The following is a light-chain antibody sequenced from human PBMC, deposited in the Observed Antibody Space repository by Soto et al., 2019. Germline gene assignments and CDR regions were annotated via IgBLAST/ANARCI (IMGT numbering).Light chain of an antibody. V-gene: IGLV1-36*01. CDR1: SSNIGNNA. J-gene: IGLJ1*01. Sequence: QSVLTQPPSVSEAPRQRVTISCSGSSSNIGNNAVNWYQQLPGKAPKLLIYYDDLLPSGVSDRFSGSKSGTSASLAISGLQSEDEADYYCSSYTSSTTLYVFGTGTKV. CDR2: YDD. CDR3: SSYTSSTTLYV.